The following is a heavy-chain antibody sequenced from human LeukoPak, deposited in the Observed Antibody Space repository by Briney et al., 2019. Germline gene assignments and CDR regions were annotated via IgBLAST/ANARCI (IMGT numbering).Heavy chain of an antibody. CDR1: GFAFSTYS. CDR2: ISSSSSTI. CDR3: ARPKYCGGDCYHAFDI. Sequence: PGGSLRLSCAASGFAFSTYSMNWVRQAPRKGLEWVSYISSSSSTINYADSVKGRFTISRDNAKNSAYLQMNSLRDDDTAVYYCARPKYCGGDCYHAFDIWGQGTMVTVSS. D-gene: IGHD2-21*02. J-gene: IGHJ3*02. V-gene: IGHV3-48*02.